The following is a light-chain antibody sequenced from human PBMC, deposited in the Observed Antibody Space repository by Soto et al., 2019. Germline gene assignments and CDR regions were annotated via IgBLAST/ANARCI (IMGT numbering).Light chain of an antibody. J-gene: IGKJ4*01. CDR2: GAS. CDR1: QNVDSN. V-gene: IGKV3-15*01. Sequence: IVMTQSPATLSVSPGEGATLSCRASQNVDSNLAWFQQKPGQAPRLLIYGASTRATDIPARFSGSGSGTEFTLTISSLQSEDFAVYYCQHYTQWSLTFGGGTKVDIK. CDR3: QHYTQWSLT.